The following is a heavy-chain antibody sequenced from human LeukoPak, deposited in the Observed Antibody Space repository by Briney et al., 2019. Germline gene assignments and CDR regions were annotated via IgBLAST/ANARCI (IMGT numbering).Heavy chain of an antibody. V-gene: IGHV4-39*07. CDR1: GGSISSSRYY. CDR2: IYYSGST. J-gene: IGHJ2*01. D-gene: IGHD1-1*01. CDR3: ARVHMGWNHWYFDL. Sequence: SETLSLTCTVSGGSISSSRYYWGWIRQPPGKGLEWIGSIYYSGSTYYNPSLKSRVTISVDTSKNQFSLKLSSVTAADTAMYYCARVHMGWNHWYFDLWGRGTLVTVSS.